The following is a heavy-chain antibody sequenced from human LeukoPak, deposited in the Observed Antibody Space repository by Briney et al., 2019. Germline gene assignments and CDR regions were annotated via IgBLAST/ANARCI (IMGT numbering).Heavy chain of an antibody. Sequence: LRLSCAASGFTVSSNYMSWVRQAPGKGLEWLARIDWDDDKYYSTSLKTRLTISKDTSKNQVVLTMTNMDPVDTATYYCARIVMVRGVAWGDWGQGTLVTVSS. CDR3: ARIVMVRGVAWGD. V-gene: IGHV2-70*11. CDR1: GFTVSSNY. J-gene: IGHJ4*02. D-gene: IGHD3-10*01. CDR2: IDWDDDK.